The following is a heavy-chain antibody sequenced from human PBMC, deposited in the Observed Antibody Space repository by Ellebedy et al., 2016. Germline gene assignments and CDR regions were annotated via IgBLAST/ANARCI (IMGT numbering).Heavy chain of an antibody. V-gene: IGHV3-23*01. CDR1: GFTFSSFA. CDR3: TKMPRGRLGEATFNWFDS. J-gene: IGHJ5*01. D-gene: IGHD3-16*01. Sequence: GESLKISXAASGFTFSSFAMAWVRRAPGKGLEWVSGVSLDSVSIFYSESVKGRFTISRDNSGKTVYLQMNSLRGDDTAIYYCTKMPRGRLGEATFNWFDSWGQGALVTVSS. CDR2: VSLDSVSI.